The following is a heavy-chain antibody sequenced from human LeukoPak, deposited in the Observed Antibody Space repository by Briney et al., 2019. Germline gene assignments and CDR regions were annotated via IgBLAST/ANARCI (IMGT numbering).Heavy chain of an antibody. CDR2: IYYSGST. D-gene: IGHD5-24*01. V-gene: IGHV4-31*03. J-gene: IGHJ3*02. CDR3: ARGSRDGYKGRSDAFDI. CDR1: GGSISSGGYY. Sequence: SQTLSLTCTVSGGSISSGGYYWSWIRQHPGKGLEWIGYIYYSGSTYYNPSLKSRVTISVDTSKNQFSLKLSSVTAADTAVYYCARGSRDGYKGRSDAFDIWGQGTMVTVSS.